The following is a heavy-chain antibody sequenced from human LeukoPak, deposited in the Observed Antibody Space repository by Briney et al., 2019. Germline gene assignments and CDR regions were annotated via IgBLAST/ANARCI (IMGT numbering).Heavy chain of an antibody. CDR3: ARHFAFSYYYMDV. CDR2: IYYSGST. J-gene: IGHJ6*03. Sequence: PSETLSLTCTVSGGSISSYYWSWIRQPPGKGLEWIGDIYYSGSTNYNPSLKSRGTISADTSKNQFSLKLSSVTAADTAVYYCARHFAFSYYYMDVWGKGTTVTVSS. CDR1: GGSISSYY. V-gene: IGHV4-59*08.